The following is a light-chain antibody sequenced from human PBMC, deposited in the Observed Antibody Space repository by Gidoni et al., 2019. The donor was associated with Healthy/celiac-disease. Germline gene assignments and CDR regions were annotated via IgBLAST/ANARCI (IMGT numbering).Light chain of an antibody. J-gene: IGKJ4*01. CDR1: QSISSY. CDR2: AAS. Sequence: DIQMTQSPSSLSASVGDRVTITCRANQSISSYLNWYQQKPGKAPKLLIYAASSLQSGVPSRFSGSGSGTDFTLTISSLQPEDFATYYCQQSYSTPKTCGGGTKVEIK. CDR3: QQSYSTPKT. V-gene: IGKV1-39*01.